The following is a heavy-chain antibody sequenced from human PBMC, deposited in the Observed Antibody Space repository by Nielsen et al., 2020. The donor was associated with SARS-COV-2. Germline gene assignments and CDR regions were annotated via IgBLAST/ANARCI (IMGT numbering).Heavy chain of an antibody. J-gene: IGHJ5*02. CDR2: IYYSGST. V-gene: IGHV4-59*08. CDR3: ARHGRVNWFDP. Sequence: WIRQPPGKGLEWIGYIYYSGSTNYNPSLKSRVTISVDTSKNQFSLKLSSVTAADTAVYYCARHGRVNWFDPWGQGTLVTVSS.